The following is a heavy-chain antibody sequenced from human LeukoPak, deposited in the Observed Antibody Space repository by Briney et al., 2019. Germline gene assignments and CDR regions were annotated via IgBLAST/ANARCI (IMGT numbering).Heavy chain of an antibody. V-gene: IGHV4-38-2*01. D-gene: IGHD5-24*01. J-gene: IGHJ4*02. CDR2: IDHSGST. CDR3: ARRRVEMATSYFDY. Sequence: SETLSLTCAVSGYSISSGYYWGWIRPPPGKGLGWIGSIDHSGSTYYNPSLKSRVTLSVDTSKNPFSLKLSSVTAADTAVYYCARRRVEMATSYFDYWGQGTLVTVSS. CDR1: GYSISSGYY.